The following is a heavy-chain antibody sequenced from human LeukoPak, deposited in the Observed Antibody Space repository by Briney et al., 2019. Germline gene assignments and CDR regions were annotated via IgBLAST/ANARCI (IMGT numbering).Heavy chain of an antibody. V-gene: IGHV3-21*01. CDR3: ARDVGASAPDAFDI. D-gene: IGHD1-26*01. CDR1: GFTFSSYN. CDR2: ISTSSNYI. J-gene: IGHJ3*02. Sequence: PGGSLRLSCAASGFTFSSYNMNWVRQAPGKGLEWVSSISTSSNYIYYADSVKGRFTISRDNAKNSLYLQMNSLRVEDTDVYYCARDVGASAPDAFDIWGQGTMVPVSS.